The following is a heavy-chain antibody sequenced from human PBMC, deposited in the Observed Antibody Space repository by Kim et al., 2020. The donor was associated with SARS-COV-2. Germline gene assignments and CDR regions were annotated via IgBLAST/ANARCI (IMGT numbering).Heavy chain of an antibody. J-gene: IGHJ4*02. D-gene: IGHD1-1*01. Sequence: GGSLRLSCAASRFTFSNYGMHWVRQAPGKGLEWVAVISDDGSDKYYADSVKGRFTISRDNSKNTLYLQMNSLRADDTAVYFCVKGPKQLWVAFDQWGQGTLVTVSS. CDR2: ISDDGSDK. V-gene: IGHV3-30*18. CDR3: VKGPKQLWVAFDQ. CDR1: RFTFSNYG.